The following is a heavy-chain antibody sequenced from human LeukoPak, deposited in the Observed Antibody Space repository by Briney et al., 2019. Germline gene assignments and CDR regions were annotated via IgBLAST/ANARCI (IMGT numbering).Heavy chain of an antibody. Sequence: PSETLSLTCTVSGYSIGNGYYWSWIRQPPGKGLEWIGYIYYSGSTNYNPSLKSRVTISVDTSKNQFSLKLSSVTAADTAVYYCARWGSYSSSWSGMDVWGQGTTVTVSS. V-gene: IGHV4-61*01. CDR3: ARWGSYSSSWSGMDV. J-gene: IGHJ6*02. CDR1: GYSIGNGYY. CDR2: IYYSGST. D-gene: IGHD6-13*01.